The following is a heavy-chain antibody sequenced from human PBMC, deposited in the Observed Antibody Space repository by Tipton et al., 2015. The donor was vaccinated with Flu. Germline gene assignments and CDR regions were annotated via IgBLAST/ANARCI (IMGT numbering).Heavy chain of an antibody. CDR1: GGSMSSFY. Sequence: TLSLTCIVSGGSMSSFYWSWIRQPAGKGLEWIGRIYTSGSTIYHPSLKSRVTMSVDTSKNEFSLKLNSVTAADTAVYYCARGPCSGGNCYVKGAFDIWGQGTMVTVSS. CDR2: IYTSGST. V-gene: IGHV4-4*07. J-gene: IGHJ3*02. CDR3: ARGPCSGGNCYVKGAFDI. D-gene: IGHD2-15*01.